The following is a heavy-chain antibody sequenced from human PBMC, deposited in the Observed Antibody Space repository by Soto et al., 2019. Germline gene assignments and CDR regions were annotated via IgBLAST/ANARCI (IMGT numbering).Heavy chain of an antibody. CDR1: GFTFSSYS. Sequence: EVQLVESGGGLVKPGGSLRLSCAASGFTFSSYSMNWVRQATGKGLEWVSSISSSSSYIYYADSVKGRFTISRDNAKNSLYLQMNSLRAEDTAVYYCARGVAGFGVNWGQGTLVTVSS. CDR3: ARGVAGFGVN. D-gene: IGHD3-10*01. J-gene: IGHJ4*02. CDR2: ISSSSSYI. V-gene: IGHV3-21*01.